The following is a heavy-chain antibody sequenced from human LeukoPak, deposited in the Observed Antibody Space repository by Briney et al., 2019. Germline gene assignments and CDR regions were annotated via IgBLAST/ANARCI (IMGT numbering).Heavy chain of an antibody. V-gene: IGHV4-59*01. CDR2: IYYSGST. Sequence: SETLSLTCTVPGGSISTYYWRWIRQPPGKGLEWIGYIYYSGSTNYNPSLKSRVTISVDTSKNQFSLKVSSVTAADTAVYYCARGGQLVRRYYYGLDVWGQGTTVTVSS. D-gene: IGHD6-6*01. CDR1: GGSISTYY. CDR3: ARGGQLVRRYYYGLDV. J-gene: IGHJ6*02.